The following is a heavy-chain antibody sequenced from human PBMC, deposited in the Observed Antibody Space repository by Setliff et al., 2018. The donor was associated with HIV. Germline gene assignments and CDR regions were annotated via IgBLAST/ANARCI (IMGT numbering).Heavy chain of an antibody. Sequence: SETLSLTCAVSGVSFSGDYWSWVRQPPGKGLEWIAEVHPSGSINYNSSLKSRVAISVDTSNNQFSLTTTSVTAADTAVYYCARGRDWAKTGDFWGQGALVTVSS. CDR2: VHPSGSI. CDR1: GVSFSGDY. V-gene: IGHV4-34*01. J-gene: IGHJ4*02. CDR3: ARGRDWAKTGDF. D-gene: IGHD3-9*01.